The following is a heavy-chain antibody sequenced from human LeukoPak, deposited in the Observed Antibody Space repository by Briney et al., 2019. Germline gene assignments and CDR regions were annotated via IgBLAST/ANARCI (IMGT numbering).Heavy chain of an antibody. D-gene: IGHD2-21*01. CDR1: GFTFTNYV. J-gene: IGHJ3*01. CDR2: ISGNGFTT. Sequence: PGGSLRLSCAASGFTFTNYVMTWVRQAPGKGLEWVSGISGNGFTTFYAASVRGRFTISRDNSKNTIYLQMNSLRAEDTAVYYCAKDFQGQIPDAFDVWGQGTMVTVSS. V-gene: IGHV3-23*01. CDR3: AKDFQGQIPDAFDV.